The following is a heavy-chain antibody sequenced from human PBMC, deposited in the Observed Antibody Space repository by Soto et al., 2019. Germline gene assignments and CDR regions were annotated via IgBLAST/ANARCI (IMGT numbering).Heavy chain of an antibody. CDR2: IYYSGST. Sequence: SETQSLTCTVSGGSISSYYLSWIRQPPGKGLEWIGYIYYSGSTNYNPSLKGRVTISVDTSKNQFSLKLSSVTAADTAVYYCARQSYGSGSYYQFHYGMDVWGQGTTVTVSS. V-gene: IGHV4-59*08. D-gene: IGHD3-10*01. J-gene: IGHJ6*02. CDR3: ARQSYGSGSYYQFHYGMDV. CDR1: GGSISSYY.